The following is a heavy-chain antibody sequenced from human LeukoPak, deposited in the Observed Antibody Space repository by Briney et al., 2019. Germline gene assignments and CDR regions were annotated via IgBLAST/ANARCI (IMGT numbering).Heavy chain of an antibody. CDR3: ARPRAPGREFIGSVDV. V-gene: IGHV3-21*01. J-gene: IGHJ4*02. D-gene: IGHD2-15*01. CDR1: GFTFSDYS. CDR2: INSVAVHT. Sequence: GGSLRLSCAASGFTFSDYSMNWVRRPPGKWLEWISSINSVAVHTSYAPSVKGRCTVSRENSKNSLFLDLSSLTVDDTAVYYCARPRAPGREFIGSVDVWGRGTLVTVSS.